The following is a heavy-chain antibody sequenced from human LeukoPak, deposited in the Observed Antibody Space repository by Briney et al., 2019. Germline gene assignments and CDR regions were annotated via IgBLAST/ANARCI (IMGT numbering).Heavy chain of an antibody. D-gene: IGHD2-15*01. CDR1: GFTFSSYS. CDR3: ARDRMGGSFDY. Sequence: GGSLRLSCAASGFTFSSYSMNWVRQAPGKGLEWVSYISSSSSTIYYADSVKGRFTISRDNAKNSLYLQMNSLRAEDTAVYYCARDRMGGSFDYWGQGTLVTVSS. V-gene: IGHV3-48*01. CDR2: ISSSSSTI. J-gene: IGHJ4*02.